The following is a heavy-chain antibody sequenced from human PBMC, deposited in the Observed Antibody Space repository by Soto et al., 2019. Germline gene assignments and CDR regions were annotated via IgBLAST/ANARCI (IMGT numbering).Heavy chain of an antibody. D-gene: IGHD5-12*01. CDR2: IYYSGST. CDR3: ARVVYSGYDWMRYGNYYYYYMDV. J-gene: IGHJ6*03. Sequence: SETLSLTCTVSGGSISSSSYYWGWIRQPPGKGLEWIGSIYYSGSTYYNPSLKSRVTISVDTSKNQFSLKLSSVTAADTAVYYCARVVYSGYDWMRYGNYYYYYMDVWGKGTTVTVSS. V-gene: IGHV4-39*01. CDR1: GGSISSSSYY.